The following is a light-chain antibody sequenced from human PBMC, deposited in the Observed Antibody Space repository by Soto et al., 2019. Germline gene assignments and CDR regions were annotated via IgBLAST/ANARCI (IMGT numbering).Light chain of an antibody. Sequence: QSVLPQPRSVSGSPGQSVTISCTGTSSDVGGYEYVSWYQQHPGKAPKLMIYDVVKRPSGVPDRFSGSKSGTTASLTISGLQAEDEADYYCRSYARSNTYLFGTGTKVTV. CDR1: SSDVGGYEY. CDR3: RSYARSNTYL. V-gene: IGLV2-11*01. CDR2: DVV. J-gene: IGLJ1*01.